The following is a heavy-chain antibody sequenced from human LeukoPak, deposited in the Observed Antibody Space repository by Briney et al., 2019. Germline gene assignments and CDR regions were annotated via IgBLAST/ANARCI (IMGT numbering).Heavy chain of an antibody. CDR1: GYTFTSYA. Sequence: ASVKVSCKASGYTFTSYALNWVRQAPGQGLEWMGWINTNTGNSTYAQGFTGRFVFSLDTSVSTAYLQISSLKAEDTAVYYCARDTHSAFGESHFDYWGQGTLVTVSS. CDR2: INTNTGNS. CDR3: ARDTHSAFGESHFDY. V-gene: IGHV7-4-1*02. D-gene: IGHD3-10*01. J-gene: IGHJ4*02.